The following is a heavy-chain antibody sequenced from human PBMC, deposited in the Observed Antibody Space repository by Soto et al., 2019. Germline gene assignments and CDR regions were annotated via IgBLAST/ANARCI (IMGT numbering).Heavy chain of an antibody. V-gene: IGHV1-3*01. CDR3: ARAGFLEWSFYYYYYMDV. D-gene: IGHD3-3*01. CDR1: GYTFTSYD. CDR2: INAGNGNT. Sequence: GASVKVSCKASGYTFTSYDINWVRQAPGQRLEWMGWINAGNGNTKYSQKFQGRVTITRDTSASTAYMELSSLRSEDTAVYYCARAGFLEWSFYYYYYMDVWGKGTTVTVSS. J-gene: IGHJ6*03.